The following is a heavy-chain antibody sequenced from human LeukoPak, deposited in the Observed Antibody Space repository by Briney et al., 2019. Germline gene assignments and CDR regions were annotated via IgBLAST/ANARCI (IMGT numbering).Heavy chain of an antibody. V-gene: IGHV5-10-1*01. CDR3: AREGPIVVVPAAMGSSNWFDP. Sequence: GASLKISCKGSGSSFTSYWISWVRQMPGKGLEWMGRIDPSDSYTNYSPSFQGHVTISADKSISTAYLQWSSLKASDTAMYYCAREGPIVVVPAAMGSSNWFDPWGQGTLVTVSS. CDR2: IDPSDSYT. J-gene: IGHJ5*02. CDR1: GSSFTSYW. D-gene: IGHD2-2*01.